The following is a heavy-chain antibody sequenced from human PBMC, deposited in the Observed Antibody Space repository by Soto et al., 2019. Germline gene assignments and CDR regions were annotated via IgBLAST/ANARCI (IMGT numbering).Heavy chain of an antibody. CDR3: GRDYCSRNTCPNYGMDG. V-gene: IGHV3-11*01. D-gene: IGHD2-2*01. CDR2: ISSRSSAT. J-gene: IGHJ6*02. CDR1: GFTFSDYY. Sequence: QVQLVESGGGLVKPGQSLRLSCAASGFTFSDYYMTWIRQAPGKGLEWVSSISSRSSATYYADSVKGRFTIFRDNAKNSLSLQMNSLRGEETAVNYCGRDYCSRNTCPNYGMDGWGQGTTVPVSS.